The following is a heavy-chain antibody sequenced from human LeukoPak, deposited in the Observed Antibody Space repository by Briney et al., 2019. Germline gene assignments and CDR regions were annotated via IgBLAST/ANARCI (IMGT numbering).Heavy chain of an antibody. Sequence: GGSLRLSCAASGFTVSSNYMSWVRQAPGRGLEWVSAIYSGGSTYYADSVKGRFIISRDNSKNTVYLEVNSLRAEDTAVYYCARALSYGSGSYPIHWGPGTLVTVSP. CDR1: GFTVSSNY. D-gene: IGHD3-10*01. CDR3: ARALSYGSGSYPIH. CDR2: IYSGGST. V-gene: IGHV3-53*01. J-gene: IGHJ1*01.